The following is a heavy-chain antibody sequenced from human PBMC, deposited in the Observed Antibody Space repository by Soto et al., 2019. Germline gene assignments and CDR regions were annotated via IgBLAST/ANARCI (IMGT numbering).Heavy chain of an antibody. J-gene: IGHJ6*02. CDR2: ISGGGDST. V-gene: IGHV3-23*01. CDR3: AKWAYCSGGSCYYVRYGMDV. D-gene: IGHD2-15*01. CDR1: GFTFSSYA. Sequence: HPGGSLRLSCAVSGFTFSSYAMSWVRQAPGKGLEWVSVISGGGDSTYYADSVKGRFTISRDNSKNTLFLQINSLRAEDTAVYYCAKWAYCSGGSCYYVRYGMDVWGQGTTVTVSS.